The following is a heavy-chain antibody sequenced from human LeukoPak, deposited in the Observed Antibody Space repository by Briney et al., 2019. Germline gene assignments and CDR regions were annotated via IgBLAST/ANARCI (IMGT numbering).Heavy chain of an antibody. V-gene: IGHV4-59*08. J-gene: IGHJ5*02. CDR2: IYYSGST. Sequence: PSETLSLTCTVSGGSISSYYWSWIRQPPGKGLEWIGYIYYSGSTYYNPSLKSRVTISVDTSKNQFSLKLNSVTAADTAVYYCARGYDFWSGLLGGWFDPWGHGTLVTVSS. CDR3: ARGYDFWSGLLGGWFDP. D-gene: IGHD3-3*01. CDR1: GGSISSYY.